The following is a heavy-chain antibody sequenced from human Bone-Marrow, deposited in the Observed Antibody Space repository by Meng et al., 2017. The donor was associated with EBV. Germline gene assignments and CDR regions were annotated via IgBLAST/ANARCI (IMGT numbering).Heavy chain of an antibody. Sequence: QVWVVHRVAEVMHPVSSVKVSCTASVDILTNLAFTWVRQLPGKGLEWMGVFLPILCAANYAQKFQGRLTITADKSTTTAFMELRSLRVDDTAVYFCARDGIAVPGGSNWFDPWGQGTLVTVSS. D-gene: IGHD6-19*01. CDR3: ARDGIAVPGGSNWFDP. CDR2: FLPILCAA. V-gene: IGHV1-69*06. J-gene: IGHJ5*02. CDR1: VDILTNLA.